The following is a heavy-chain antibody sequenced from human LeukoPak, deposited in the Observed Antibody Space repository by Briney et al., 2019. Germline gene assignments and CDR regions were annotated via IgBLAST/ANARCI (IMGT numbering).Heavy chain of an antibody. CDR3: ARDGVGYYDSSGYYYFQH. D-gene: IGHD3-22*01. J-gene: IGHJ1*01. V-gene: IGHV1-2*02. CDR1: GYTFSDYY. Sequence: ASVKVSCKSSGYTFSDYYMHWVRQAPGQGPEWMGWINPNSGGTNYAQKFQGRVTMTRDTSISTAYMELSRLRSDDTAVYYCARDGVGYYDSSGYYYFQHWGQGTLVTVSS. CDR2: INPNSGGT.